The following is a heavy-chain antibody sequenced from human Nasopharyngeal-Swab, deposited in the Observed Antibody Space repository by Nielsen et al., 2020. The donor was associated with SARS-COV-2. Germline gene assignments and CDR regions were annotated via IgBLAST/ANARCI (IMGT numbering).Heavy chain of an antibody. CDR3: VREARYSSDWYAGY. CDR1: GFTSSSFG. CDR2: IRYDGSNR. Sequence: GGSLRLSCAPSGFTSSSFGMHWVRQAPGKGLEWVSFIRYDGSNRNYADSVKGRFTISRDISKNTLYLQMNSLTAEDTAVYYCVREARYSSDWYAGYWGQGTLVTVSS. J-gene: IGHJ4*02. V-gene: IGHV3-30*02. D-gene: IGHD6-19*01.